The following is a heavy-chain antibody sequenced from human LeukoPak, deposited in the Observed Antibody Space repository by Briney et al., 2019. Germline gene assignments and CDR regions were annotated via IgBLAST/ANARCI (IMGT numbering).Heavy chain of an antibody. CDR1: GYSFTSYW. J-gene: IGHJ5*02. CDR2: IYHGDSDT. Sequence: GESLEISCKGSGYSFTSYWIGWVRQMPGKGLEWMGIIYHGDSDTRYSPSFQGQVTISADKSISTAYLQWSSLKASDTAMYYCARHPIEGATQSWFDPWGQGTLVTVSS. CDR3: ARHPIEGATQSWFDP. V-gene: IGHV5-51*01. D-gene: IGHD1-26*01.